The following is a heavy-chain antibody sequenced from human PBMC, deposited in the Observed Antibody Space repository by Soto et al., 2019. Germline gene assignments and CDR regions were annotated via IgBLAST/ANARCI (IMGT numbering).Heavy chain of an antibody. CDR3: VRARVDY. CDR2: IKGDGSET. J-gene: IGHJ4*02. Sequence: EVQLVESGGGSVQPGGSLRLSCAVSGFTFNNYWMTWVRQAPGKGLEWVATIKGDGSETYYGDSLRGRCTISRDNAENSLFLQMNSLRVEDTEIYYCVRARVDYWGQGTLVTVSS. CDR1: GFTFNNYW. V-gene: IGHV3-7*04.